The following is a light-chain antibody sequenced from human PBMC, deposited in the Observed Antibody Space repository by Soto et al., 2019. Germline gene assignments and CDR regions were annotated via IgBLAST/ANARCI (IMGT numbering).Light chain of an antibody. CDR2: WAF. V-gene: IGKV4-1*01. J-gene: IGKJ3*01. CDR3: QQYYAPPFS. Sequence: IVMTQSPDSLAVSLGERATINCKSSQSVLYNSNNKHYLAWYQQKSGQPPRLLIFWAFTRESGVPDRFSGSGSGTDSTLTISSLQAVDGVNYYCQQYYAPPFSFGPVTTVCI. CDR1: QSVLYNSNNKHY.